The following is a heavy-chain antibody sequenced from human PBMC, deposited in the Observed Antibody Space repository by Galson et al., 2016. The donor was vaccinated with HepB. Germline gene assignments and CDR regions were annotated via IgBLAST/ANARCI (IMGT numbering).Heavy chain of an antibody. CDR1: GFTFSSYW. D-gene: IGHD3-10*01. CDR2: IKQDGSEE. CDR3: ATAVRGSPFDY. J-gene: IGHJ4*02. V-gene: IGHV3-7*02. Sequence: SLRLSCAASGFTFSSYWMTWVRQAPGKGLERVANIKQDGSEEYYVDSVKGRVTISRDNAENSLYLQINSLRPEDPAVYYCATAVRGSPFDYWGQGTLVTVSS.